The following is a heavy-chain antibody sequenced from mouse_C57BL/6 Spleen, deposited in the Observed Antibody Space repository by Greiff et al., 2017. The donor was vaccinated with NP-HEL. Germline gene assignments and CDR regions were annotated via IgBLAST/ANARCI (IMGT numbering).Heavy chain of an antibody. J-gene: IGHJ2*01. V-gene: IGHV1-52*01. Sequence: QVQLQQPGAELVRPGSSVKLSCKASGYTFTSYWMHWVKQRPIQGLEWIGNIDPSDSETHYNQKFKDKATLTVDKSSSTAYMQLSCLTSEDSAVYYCARSGIYLDYWGQGTTLTVSS. CDR1: GYTFTSYW. CDR3: ARSGIYLDY. D-gene: IGHD3-1*01. CDR2: IDPSDSET.